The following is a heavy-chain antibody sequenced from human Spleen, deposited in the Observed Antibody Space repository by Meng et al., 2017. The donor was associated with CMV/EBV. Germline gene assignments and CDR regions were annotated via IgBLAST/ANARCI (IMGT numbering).Heavy chain of an antibody. Sequence: SITNNTWWTWVRQSPGKGLEWIGEIYHGGKTNYNPSLTSRLTISVDRSKNQFSLKLNSVTAADTAVYYCARVGTYSGTYPTGYFDSWGQGTLVTVSS. V-gene: IGHV4-4*02. CDR1: SITNNTW. CDR3: ARVGTYSGTYPTGYFDS. J-gene: IGHJ4*02. D-gene: IGHD1-26*01. CDR2: IYHGGKT.